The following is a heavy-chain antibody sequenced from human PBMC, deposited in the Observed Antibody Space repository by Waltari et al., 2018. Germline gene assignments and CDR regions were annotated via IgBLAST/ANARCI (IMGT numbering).Heavy chain of an antibody. CDR2: IIPIFGTA. CDR1: GGTFSSYA. CDR3: ARSLRYLPSDY. D-gene: IGHD1-20*01. V-gene: IGHV1-69*05. J-gene: IGHJ4*02. Sequence: QVQLVQSGAEVKKPGSSVKVSCKASGGTFSSYAIRWGRQAPGQGLEWMGGIIPIFGTANYAQKFQGRVTITTDESTSTAYMELSSLRSEDTAVYYCARSLRYLPSDYWGQGTLVTVSS.